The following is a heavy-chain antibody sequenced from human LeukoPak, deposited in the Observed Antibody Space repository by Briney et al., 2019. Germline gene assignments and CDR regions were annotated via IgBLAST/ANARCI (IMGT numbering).Heavy chain of an antibody. CDR2: IGGSGGNT. J-gene: IGHJ4*02. CDR3: ARVRMVRGVINSFGY. V-gene: IGHV3-23*01. Sequence: PGGSLRLSCAASGFSFSTYAMSWVRQTPGKGLEWVSAIGGSGGNTYYADSVKGRFTISRDNSKNTLYLQMNRLRAEDTAVYYCARVRMVRGVINSFGYWGQGTLVTVSS. CDR1: GFSFSTYA. D-gene: IGHD3-10*01.